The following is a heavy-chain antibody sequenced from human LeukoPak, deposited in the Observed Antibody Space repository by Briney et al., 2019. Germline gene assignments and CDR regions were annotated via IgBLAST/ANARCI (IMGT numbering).Heavy chain of an antibody. V-gene: IGHV3-74*01. D-gene: IGHD2-2*02. CDR2: INSDGSST. Sequence: PGGSLRLSCAASGFTFSSYWMHWVRQAPGKGLVWVSRINSDGSSTSYADSVKGRFTISRDNAKNTLYLQMNSLRAEDTAVYYCARHCSSTSCYTSDAFDIWGQGTMVTVSS. CDR3: ARHCSSTSCYTSDAFDI. J-gene: IGHJ3*02. CDR1: GFTFSSYW.